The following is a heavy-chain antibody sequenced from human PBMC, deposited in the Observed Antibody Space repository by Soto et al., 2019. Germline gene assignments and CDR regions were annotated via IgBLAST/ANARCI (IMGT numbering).Heavy chain of an antibody. CDR1: GGSTSGSY. Sequence: PSETLSLTCNVTGGSTSGSYWSWVRQSPGKGLEWIGCIHYSGTTTYSPSLRSRVTISLDPSESQFSLKLTSVTAADTAIYYCARESIGGWLLSWGRGSLVTVSS. CDR3: ARESIGGWLLS. J-gene: IGHJ5*02. CDR2: IHYSGTT. D-gene: IGHD5-12*01. V-gene: IGHV4-59*01.